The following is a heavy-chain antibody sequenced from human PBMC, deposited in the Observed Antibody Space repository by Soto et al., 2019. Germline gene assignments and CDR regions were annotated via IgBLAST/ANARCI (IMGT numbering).Heavy chain of an antibody. CDR3: ARDGWGWVAARPDPAPNYYYYGMDV. CDR2: IYYSGST. Sequence: SETLSLTCTASGGSISSYYWSWIRQPPGKGLEWIGYIYYSGSTNYNPSLKSRVTISVDTSKNQFSLKLSSVTAADTAVYYCARDGWGWVAARPDPAPNYYYYGMDVWGQGTTVTVSS. V-gene: IGHV4-59*01. J-gene: IGHJ6*02. CDR1: GGSISSYY. D-gene: IGHD6-6*01.